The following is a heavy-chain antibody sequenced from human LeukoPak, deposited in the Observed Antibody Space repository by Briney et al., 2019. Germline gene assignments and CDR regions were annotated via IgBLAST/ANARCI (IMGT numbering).Heavy chain of an antibody. Sequence: SETLSLTCAVYGGSFSDYYWSWIRQSPGKGLEWIGEINHSGTTHYNPSLKSRVTISVDTSKNQFSLKLRSVTAADTAVYYCARKGGGQLVNTRRWFDPWGQGTLVTVSS. J-gene: IGHJ5*02. CDR1: GGSFSDYY. D-gene: IGHD6-13*01. CDR3: ARKGGGQLVNTRRWFDP. V-gene: IGHV4-34*01. CDR2: INHSGTT.